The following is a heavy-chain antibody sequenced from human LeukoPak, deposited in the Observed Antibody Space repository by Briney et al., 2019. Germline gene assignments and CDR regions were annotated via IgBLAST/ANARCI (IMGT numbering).Heavy chain of an antibody. D-gene: IGHD3-22*01. V-gene: IGHV1-46*01. CDR1: GYTFTSYD. CDR3: AREGNYYDSSGYYPFLDY. J-gene: IGHJ4*02. Sequence: ASVKVSCKASGYTFTSYDINWVRQAPGQGLEWMGIINPSGGSTSYAQKFQGRVTMTRDTSTSTVYMELSSLRSEDTAVYYCAREGNYYDSSGYYPFLDYWGQGTLVTVSS. CDR2: INPSGGST.